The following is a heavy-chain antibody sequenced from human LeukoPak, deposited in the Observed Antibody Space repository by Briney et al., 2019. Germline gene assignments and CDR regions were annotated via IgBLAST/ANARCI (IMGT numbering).Heavy chain of an antibody. CDR3: ARSLGYCSGTSCYKGGYYYYYGMDV. Sequence: ASVKVSCKASGYTFTSYAMNWVRQAPGQGLEWMGWINTITGNPTYAQGFTGRFVFSLDTSVSTAYLQISSLKAEDTAVYYCARSLGYCSGTSCYKGGYYYYYGMDVWGQGTTVTVSS. CDR1: GYTFTSYA. CDR2: INTITGNP. D-gene: IGHD2-2*02. J-gene: IGHJ6*02. V-gene: IGHV7-4-1*02.